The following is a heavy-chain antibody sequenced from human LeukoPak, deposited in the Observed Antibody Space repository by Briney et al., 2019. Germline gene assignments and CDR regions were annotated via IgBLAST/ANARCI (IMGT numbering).Heavy chain of an antibody. CDR2: IYTSGST. J-gene: IGHJ6*03. Sequence: PSETLSLTCTVSGGSISSGSYYWSWIRQPAGKGLEWIGRIYTSGSTNYNPSLKSRVTISVDTSKNQFSLKLSSVTAADTAVYYCASEKYCYDSSGYYYYYYYMDVWGKGTTVTVSS. CDR1: GGSISSGSYY. V-gene: IGHV4-61*02. CDR3: ASEKYCYDSSGYYYYYYYMDV. D-gene: IGHD3-22*01.